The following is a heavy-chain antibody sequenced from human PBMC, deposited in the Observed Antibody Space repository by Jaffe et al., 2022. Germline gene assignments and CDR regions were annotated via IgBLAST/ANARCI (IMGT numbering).Heavy chain of an antibody. CDR1: GYTFTSYY. J-gene: IGHJ4*02. V-gene: IGHV1-46*01. Sequence: QVQLVQSGAEVKKPGASVKVSCKASGYTFTSYYMHWVRQAPGQGLEWMGIINPSGGSTSYAQKFQGRVTMTRDTSTSTVYMELSSLRSEDTAVYYCARDFLLAYCGGDCYSGRLAYWGQGTLVTVSS. CDR3: ARDFLLAYCGGDCYSGRLAY. D-gene: IGHD2-21*02. CDR2: INPSGGST.